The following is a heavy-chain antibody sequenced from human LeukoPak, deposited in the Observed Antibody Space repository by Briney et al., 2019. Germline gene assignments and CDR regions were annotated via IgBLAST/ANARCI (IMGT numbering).Heavy chain of an antibody. CDR3: AREGGLQLWGFGY. CDR2: ISSSGFTI. V-gene: IGHV3-48*03. CDR1: GFTFSSYE. Sequence: GGSLRLSCAASGFTFSSYEMNWVRQAPGKGLEWVSYISSSGFTIHYADSVKGRFTISRDNAKNSLYLQMNSLRAEDTAVYYCAREGGLQLWGFGYWGQGTLVTVSS. J-gene: IGHJ4*02. D-gene: IGHD5-18*01.